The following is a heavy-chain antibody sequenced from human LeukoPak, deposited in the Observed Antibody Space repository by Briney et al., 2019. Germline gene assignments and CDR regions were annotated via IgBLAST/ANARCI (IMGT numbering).Heavy chain of an antibody. Sequence: GGSLRLSCAASGFTFDDYGMSWVRQAPGKGLELVSGINWNGGSTGYADSVKGRFTISRDNAKNSLYLQMNSLRAEDTALYYCARDGIYSSSWYSPSDYWGQRTLVTVSS. D-gene: IGHD6-13*01. J-gene: IGHJ4*02. V-gene: IGHV3-20*04. CDR1: GFTFDDYG. CDR3: ARDGIYSSSWYSPSDY. CDR2: INWNGGST.